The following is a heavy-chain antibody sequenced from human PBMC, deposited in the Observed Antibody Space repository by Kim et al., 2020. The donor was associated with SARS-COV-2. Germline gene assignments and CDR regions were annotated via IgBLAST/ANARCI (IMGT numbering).Heavy chain of an antibody. CDR2: SGGSR. D-gene: IGHD2-2*01. Sequence: GGSLRLSCAASGFTFSSYAMNWVRQAPGKGLEWVAGSGGSRYYADSVRGRFTISRDNSKNTLYLDMNGLRAEDTAVYFCAKDLGHCTRTSCYGFDVWGQGTMVTVSS. J-gene: IGHJ3*01. CDR3: AKDLGHCTRTSCYGFDV. V-gene: IGHV3-23*01. CDR1: GFTFSSYA.